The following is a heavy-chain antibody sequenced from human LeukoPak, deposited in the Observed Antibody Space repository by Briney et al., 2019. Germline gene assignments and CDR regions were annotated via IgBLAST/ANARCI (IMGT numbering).Heavy chain of an antibody. D-gene: IGHD1-1*01. CDR2: LIPIFGTA. CDR1: GGTFSSYA. J-gene: IGHJ6*02. V-gene: IGHV1-69*13. Sequence: ASVKVSCKASGGTFSSYAISWVRQAPGQGLEWMGGLIPIFGTANYAQKFQGRVTITADESTSTAYMELSSLRSEGTAVYYCARVLKRVYKAGESYYYYGMDVWGQGTTVTVSS. CDR3: ARVLKRVYKAGESYYYYGMDV.